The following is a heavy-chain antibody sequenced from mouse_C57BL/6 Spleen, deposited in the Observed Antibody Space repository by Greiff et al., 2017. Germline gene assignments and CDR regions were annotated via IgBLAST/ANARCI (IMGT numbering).Heavy chain of an antibody. CDR2: INPNNGGT. J-gene: IGHJ3*01. CDR3: ARSDYGNYPWFAY. CDR1: GYTFTDYN. D-gene: IGHD2-1*01. Sequence: VQLQQSGPELVKPGASVKIPCKASGYTFTDYNMDWVKQSHGKSLEWIGDINPNNGGTIYNQKFKGKATLTVDKSSSTAYMELRSLTSADTAVYYCARSDYGNYPWFAYWGQGTLVTVSA. V-gene: IGHV1-18*01.